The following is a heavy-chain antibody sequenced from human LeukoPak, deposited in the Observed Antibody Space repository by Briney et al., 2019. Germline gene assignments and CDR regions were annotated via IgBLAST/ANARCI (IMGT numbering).Heavy chain of an antibody. D-gene: IGHD3-10*01. Sequence: SETLSLTCTVSGGSVSSGSYYWSWIRQPPGKGLEWIGYIYYSGSTNYNPSLKSRVTISVDTSKNQFSLKLSSVTAADTAVYYCARRRGFRELLFDYWGQGTLVTVSS. CDR1: GGSVSSGSYY. CDR2: IYYSGST. CDR3: ARRRGFRELLFDY. J-gene: IGHJ4*02. V-gene: IGHV4-61*01.